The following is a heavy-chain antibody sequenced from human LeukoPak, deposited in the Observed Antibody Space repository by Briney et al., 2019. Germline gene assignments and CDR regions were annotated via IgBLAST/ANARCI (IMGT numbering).Heavy chain of an antibody. Sequence: GGSLRLSCTASGFTFSSYALSWVRQAPGKGLEWVPSISESGDTPYYADSVKGLFTISRDNSKNTLYLQMSSPRAEDTAVYYCAQLLDDNPIRWYFGLWGRGTLATVSS. D-gene: IGHD1-14*01. CDR3: AQLLDDNPIRWYFGL. CDR1: GFTFSSYA. J-gene: IGHJ2*01. V-gene: IGHV3-23*01. CDR2: ISESGDTP.